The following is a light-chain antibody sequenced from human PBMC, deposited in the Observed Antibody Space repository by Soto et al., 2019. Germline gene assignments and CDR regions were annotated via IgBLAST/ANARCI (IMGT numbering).Light chain of an antibody. V-gene: IGKV3-11*01. CDR3: QQRSDWPT. CDR1: QSVSSY. J-gene: IGKJ1*01. Sequence: EIVLTQSPATLSLSPGERATLSCRASQSVSSYLAWYQQKPGQAPRLLIHNVPNRATGIPARFSGSGSGTDFTLTISSLEPEDFAVYYCQQRSDWPTFGQGTKVDIK. CDR2: NVP.